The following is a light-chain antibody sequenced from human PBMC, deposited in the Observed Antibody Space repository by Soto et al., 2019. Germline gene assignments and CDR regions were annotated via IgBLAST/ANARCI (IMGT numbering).Light chain of an antibody. CDR3: QQYNNSPRT. J-gene: IGKJ1*01. Sequence: EIVMTQSPATLSVSPGERATLSCRASQSVTSNFAWYQQNPGQAPRLLIYCASTRATGVPARFSGRGSGTEFTLTISSLQSEDFAVYYCQQYNNSPRTFGQGTKVEIK. V-gene: IGKV3-15*01. CDR2: CAS. CDR1: QSVTSN.